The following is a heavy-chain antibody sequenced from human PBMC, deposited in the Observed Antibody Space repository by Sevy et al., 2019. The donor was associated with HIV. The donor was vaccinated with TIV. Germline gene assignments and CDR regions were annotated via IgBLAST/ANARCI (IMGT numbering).Heavy chain of an antibody. V-gene: IGHV4-30-2*01. D-gene: IGHD4-17*01. CDR1: GGSISSGIYS. CDR3: SRGGGTLTTPGAFDI. Sequence: SETLTLTCAVSGGSISSGIYSWNWIRQPPGKGLEWIGYIYHTGNTYYNPSLKSRVTISVDTSKNQFSLEMNSVTGADTAVDYCSRGGGTLTTPGAFDIWGQGTMVTVSS. J-gene: IGHJ3*02. CDR2: IYHTGNT.